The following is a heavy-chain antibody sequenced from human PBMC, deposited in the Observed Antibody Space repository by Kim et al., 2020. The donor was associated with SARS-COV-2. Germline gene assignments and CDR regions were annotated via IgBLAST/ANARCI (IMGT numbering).Heavy chain of an antibody. CDR2: INHSGST. V-gene: IGHV4-34*01. J-gene: IGHJ5*02. Sequence: SETLSLTCAVYGGSFSGYYWSWIRQPPGKGLEWIGEINHSGSTNYNPSLKSRVTISVDTSKNQFSLKLSSVTAADTAVYYCARAGGYYYGSGSFNWFDPWGQGTLVTVSS. CDR3: ARAGGYYYGSGSFNWFDP. D-gene: IGHD3-10*01. CDR1: GGSFSGYY.